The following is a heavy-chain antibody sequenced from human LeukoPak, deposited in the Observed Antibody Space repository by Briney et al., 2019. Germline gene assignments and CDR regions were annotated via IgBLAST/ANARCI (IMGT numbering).Heavy chain of an antibody. J-gene: IGHJ4*02. V-gene: IGHV3-23*01. Sequence: GGSLRLSCAASGFTFSSYAMSWVRQAPGKGLEWVSAISGSGGSTYYADSVKGRFTISRDNSKNTLYLQMNSLRAEDTAVYYCARGYCSGRSCYMWYSDYWGQGTLVTVSS. CDR2: ISGSGGST. CDR3: ARGYCSGRSCYMWYSDY. D-gene: IGHD2-15*01. CDR1: GFTFSSYA.